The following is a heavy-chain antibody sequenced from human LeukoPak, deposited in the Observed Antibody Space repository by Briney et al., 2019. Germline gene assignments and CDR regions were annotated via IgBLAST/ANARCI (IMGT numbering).Heavy chain of an antibody. J-gene: IGHJ4*02. CDR2: INHSGST. Sequence: PSETLSLTCAVYGGSFSGYYWSWIRQPPGKGLEWIGEINHSGSTNYNPSLKSRVTMSVDTSKNQFSLKLSSVTAADTAVYYCARDGYYYDSSPSFDYWGQGTLVTVSS. CDR3: ARDGYYYDSSPSFDY. CDR1: GGSFSGYY. V-gene: IGHV4-34*01. D-gene: IGHD3-22*01.